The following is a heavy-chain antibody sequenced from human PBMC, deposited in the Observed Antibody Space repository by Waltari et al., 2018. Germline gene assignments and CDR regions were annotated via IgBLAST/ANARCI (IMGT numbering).Heavy chain of an antibody. CDR3: AREIRDSSGYTDY. J-gene: IGHJ4*02. Sequence: QVQLVQSGAEVKKPGASVKVSCKASGYTFTGYYMHWVRQAPGQGLEWMGWINPNSVGTNYAQKFQGRVTMTRDTSISTAYMELSRLRSDDTAVYYCAREIRDSSGYTDYWGQGTLVTVSS. V-gene: IGHV1-2*02. D-gene: IGHD3-22*01. CDR2: INPNSVGT. CDR1: GYTFTGYY.